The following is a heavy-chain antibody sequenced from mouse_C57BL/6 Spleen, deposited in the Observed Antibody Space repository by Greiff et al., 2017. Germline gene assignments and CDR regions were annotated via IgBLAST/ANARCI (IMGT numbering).Heavy chain of an antibody. CDR2: IYPSDSET. CDR3: ARGGNYCGSGDWYFDV. V-gene: IGHV1-61*01. J-gene: IGHJ1*03. Sequence: VQLQQPGAELVRPGSSVKLSCKASGYTFTSYWMDWVKQRPGQGLEWIGNIYPSDSETHYNQKFKDKATLTVDKSSSTAYMQLSSLTSEDSAVYYGARGGNYCGSGDWYFDVWGTGTTVTVSS. D-gene: IGHD1-1*01. CDR1: GYTFTSYW.